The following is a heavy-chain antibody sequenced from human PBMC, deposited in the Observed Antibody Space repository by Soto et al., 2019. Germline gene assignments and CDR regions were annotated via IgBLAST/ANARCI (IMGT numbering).Heavy chain of an antibody. J-gene: IGHJ4*02. D-gene: IGHD2-21*02. CDR1: GFTFSNHG. CDR2: ISYDGTNE. CDR3: AKSGGTACGGDCYSAY. V-gene: IGHV3-30*18. Sequence: QVQLVESGGGVVQTGRALRLSCAASGFTFSNHGMHWVRQAPGKGLEWVAVISYDGTNEYYADSVKGRFTISRDNSKNTLDLQMNSLRGDDTAVYYCAKSGGTACGGDCYSAYWGQGALFTVSS.